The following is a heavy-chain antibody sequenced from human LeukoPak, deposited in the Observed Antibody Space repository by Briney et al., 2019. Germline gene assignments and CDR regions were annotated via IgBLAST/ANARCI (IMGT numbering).Heavy chain of an antibody. Sequence: GGSLRLSCTASGFTFSSYEMTWVRQAPGKGLEWVSYISSRAATISYTDSVKGRFTIFRDNAKNSLYLQMNSLRAEDTAVYFCASLLIVGDTDFDYWGQGTLVTVSS. CDR1: GFTFSSYE. V-gene: IGHV3-48*03. D-gene: IGHD1-26*01. J-gene: IGHJ4*02. CDR3: ASLLIVGDTDFDY. CDR2: ISSRAATI.